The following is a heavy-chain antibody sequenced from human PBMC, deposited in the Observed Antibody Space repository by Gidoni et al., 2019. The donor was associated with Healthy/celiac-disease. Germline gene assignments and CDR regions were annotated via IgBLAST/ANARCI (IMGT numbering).Heavy chain of an antibody. Sequence: QVQLQESGPGLVKPSETLSLTCTVSGYAISSGYYWGWIRQPPGKWLEWIGSIYHSGSPYYNPSLKSRVTISVDTSKNQFSLKLSSVTAADTAVYYCARVGDGYNNGGLDYWGQGTLVTVSS. V-gene: IGHV4-38-2*02. CDR2: IYHSGSP. CDR1: GYAISSGYY. D-gene: IGHD5-12*01. CDR3: ARVGDGYNNGGLDY. J-gene: IGHJ4*02.